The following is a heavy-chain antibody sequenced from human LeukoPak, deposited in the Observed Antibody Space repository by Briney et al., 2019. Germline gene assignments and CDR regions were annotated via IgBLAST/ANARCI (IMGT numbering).Heavy chain of an antibody. Sequence: GGSLRLSCAASGFTFSSYSMNWVRQAPGKGLEWVSSISSSSSYIYYADSVKGRFTISRDNAKNSLYLQMNSLRAEDTAVYYCARVRGGSSWFGHFDYWGQGTLVTVSS. D-gene: IGHD6-13*01. J-gene: IGHJ4*02. CDR2: ISSSSSYI. CDR3: ARVRGGSSWFGHFDY. CDR1: GFTFSSYS. V-gene: IGHV3-21*01.